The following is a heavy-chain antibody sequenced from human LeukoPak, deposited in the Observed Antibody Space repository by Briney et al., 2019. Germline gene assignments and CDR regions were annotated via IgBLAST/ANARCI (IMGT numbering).Heavy chain of an antibody. J-gene: IGHJ5*02. Sequence: ASVKVSCKASGYTFTSYGISWVRQAPGQGLEWMGWISAYNGNTNYAQKLQGRVTMTTDTPTSTAYMELRSLRSDDTAVYYCARVSRQFTATIRINWFDPWGQGTLVTVSS. CDR2: ISAYNGNT. CDR3: ARVSRQFTATIRINWFDP. CDR1: GYTFTSYG. V-gene: IGHV1-18*01. D-gene: IGHD5-12*01.